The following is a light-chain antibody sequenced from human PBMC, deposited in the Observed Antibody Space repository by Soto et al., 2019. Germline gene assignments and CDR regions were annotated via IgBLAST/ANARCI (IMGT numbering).Light chain of an antibody. CDR1: ALPKQY. J-gene: IGLJ1*01. V-gene: IGLV3-25*03. CDR3: QSAHSSGPV. Sequence: SYELTQPPSVSVSPGQTARITCSGDALPKQYAYWYQQKPGQAPVLVIYKDSERPSGIPERFSGSSSGTTVTLTISGVQAEDEADYYCQSAHSSGPVFGTGTKLTVL. CDR2: KDS.